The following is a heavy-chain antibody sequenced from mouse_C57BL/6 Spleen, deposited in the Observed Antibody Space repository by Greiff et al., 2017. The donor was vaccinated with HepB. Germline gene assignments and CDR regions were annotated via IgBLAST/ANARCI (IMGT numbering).Heavy chain of an antibody. V-gene: IGHV5-4*01. CDR3: ARDPYYGSSLWYFDV. Sequence: EVQGVESGGGLVKPGGSLKLSCAASGFTFSSYAMSWVRQTPEKRLEWVATISDGGSYTYYPDNVKGRFTISRDNAKNNLYLQMSHLKSEDTAMYYCARDPYYGSSLWYFDVLGTGTTVTVSS. D-gene: IGHD1-1*01. CDR2: ISDGGSYT. CDR1: GFTFSSYA. J-gene: IGHJ1*03.